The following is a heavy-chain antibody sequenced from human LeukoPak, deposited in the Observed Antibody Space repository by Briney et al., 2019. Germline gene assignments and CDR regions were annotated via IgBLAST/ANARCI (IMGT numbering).Heavy chain of an antibody. V-gene: IGHV1-18*01. D-gene: IGHD6-13*01. CDR3: ARALGYISSK. CDR2: ISTSNGNT. J-gene: IGHJ4*02. CDR1: GYTFTSYD. Sequence: ASVKVSCKASGYTFTSYDVSWVRQAPGQGLEWTGWISTSNGNTKYGQKVQGRVTMTTDSSTKTAYMELRSLRSDDTAVYYCARALGYISSKWGQGTLVTVSS.